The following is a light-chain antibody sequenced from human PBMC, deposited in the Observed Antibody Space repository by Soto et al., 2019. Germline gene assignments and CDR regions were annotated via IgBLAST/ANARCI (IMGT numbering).Light chain of an antibody. CDR1: SSDVGGYNY. V-gene: IGLV2-8*01. CDR2: EVS. J-gene: IGLJ2*01. CDR3: SSDAGFGV. Sequence: QSALTQPPSASGSPGQSVTISCTGTSSDVGGYNYVSWYQQHPGKAPKLMIYEVSKRPSGVPDRFSGSKSGNTASLTVSGLQAEDEADYYCSSDAGFGVFGGGTKLTVL.